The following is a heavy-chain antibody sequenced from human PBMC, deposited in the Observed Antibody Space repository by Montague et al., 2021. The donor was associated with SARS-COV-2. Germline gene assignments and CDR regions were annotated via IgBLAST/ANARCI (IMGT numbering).Heavy chain of an antibody. CDR2: IDWDDDK. CDR3: ARTYGSGRGFDL. V-gene: IGHV2-70*11. Sequence: PALVKPTQTLTLTCTFSGSSLSTSGLCVSWIRQPPGKALEWLARIDWDDDKYYSTSLKTRLTISKDTSKNQVVLTMTNMDPVDTATYYCARTYGSGRGFDLWGRGTLVTVSS. CDR1: GSSLSTSGLC. D-gene: IGHD3-10*01. J-gene: IGHJ2*01.